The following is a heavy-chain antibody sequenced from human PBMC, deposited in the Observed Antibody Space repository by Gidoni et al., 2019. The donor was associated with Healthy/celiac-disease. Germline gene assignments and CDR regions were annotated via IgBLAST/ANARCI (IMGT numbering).Heavy chain of an antibody. J-gene: IGHJ4*02. V-gene: IGHV1-46*03. Sequence: QVQLVQSGAEVKKPGASVKVSCKASGYTFTSYYMHWVRQAPGQGLEWMGIINPSGGSTSYAQKFQGRVTMTRDTSTSTVYMELSSLRSEDTAVYYCARAVVQGYGHYDFWSGYFDYWGQGTLVTVSS. CDR2: INPSGGST. CDR1: GYTFTSYY. CDR3: ARAVVQGYGHYDFWSGYFDY. D-gene: IGHD3-3*01.